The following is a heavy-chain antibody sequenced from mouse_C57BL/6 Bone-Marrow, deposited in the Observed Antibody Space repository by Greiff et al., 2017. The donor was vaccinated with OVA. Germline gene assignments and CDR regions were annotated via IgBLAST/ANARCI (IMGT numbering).Heavy chain of an antibody. Sequence: EVQLQESGPELVKPGASVKIPCKASGYTFTDYNMDWVKQSHGKSLEWIGDINPNNGGTIYNQKFKGKATLTVDKSSSTAYMELRSLTSEDTAVYYCARDYYGSHWYFDVWGTGTTVTVSS. CDR3: ARDYYGSHWYFDV. J-gene: IGHJ1*03. D-gene: IGHD1-1*01. V-gene: IGHV1-18*01. CDR2: INPNNGGT. CDR1: GYTFTDYN.